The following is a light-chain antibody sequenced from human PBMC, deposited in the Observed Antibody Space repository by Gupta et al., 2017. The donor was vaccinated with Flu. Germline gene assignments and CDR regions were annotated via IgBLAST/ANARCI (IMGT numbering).Light chain of an antibody. V-gene: IGKV3-20*01. CDR3: QQYETSPLT. J-gene: IGKJ4*01. CDR1: QRVSNSH. CDR2: DAS. Sequence: DTATRSCRASQRVSNSHLVWNQQKPGQAPRLLFYDASRRATGIPDRFRGSGSGTDFTLTISRLEPADFAVYYCQQYETSPLTFGGGTTVEI.